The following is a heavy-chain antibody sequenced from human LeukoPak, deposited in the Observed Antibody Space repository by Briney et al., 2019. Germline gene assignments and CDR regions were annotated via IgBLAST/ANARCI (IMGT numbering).Heavy chain of an antibody. CDR3: ATVHHEGDY. J-gene: IGHJ4*02. CDR1: GFTFGRYW. Sequence: GGSLRRSCAASGFTFGRYWMRWVRQAPGEGLEGVANIKRVGSETYYMDSVKGRFTIPRDNAKNSLYLQMDSLRAEDTAVYYCATVHHEGDYSGQGPLVSVSS. CDR2: IKRVGSET. V-gene: IGHV3-7*01. D-gene: IGHD3-10*01.